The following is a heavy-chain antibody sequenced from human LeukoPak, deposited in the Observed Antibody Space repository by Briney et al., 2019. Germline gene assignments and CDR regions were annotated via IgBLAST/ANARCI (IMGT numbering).Heavy chain of an antibody. D-gene: IGHD5-12*01. CDR1: GYTFTGYY. Sequence: ASVKVSCKASGYTFTGYYMHWVRQAPGQGLEWMGWISAYNGNTNYAQKLQGRVTMTTDTPTSTAYMELRSLRSDDTAVYYCARVSVDIVANDPWGQGTLVTVSS. J-gene: IGHJ5*02. V-gene: IGHV1-18*04. CDR3: ARVSVDIVANDP. CDR2: ISAYNGNT.